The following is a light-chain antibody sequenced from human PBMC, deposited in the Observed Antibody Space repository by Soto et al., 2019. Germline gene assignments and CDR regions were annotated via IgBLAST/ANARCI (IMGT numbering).Light chain of an antibody. CDR3: QQYYSYPFT. J-gene: IGKJ3*01. Sequence: AIRMTQSPSSLSPSTGDRVTITCRASQGISSYFAWYQQKPGKAPKLLIYAASTLQSGVPSRFSGSGSGTDFTLTISCLQSEDFATYYCQQYYSYPFTFGPGTTVEI. CDR2: AAS. V-gene: IGKV1-8*01. CDR1: QGISSY.